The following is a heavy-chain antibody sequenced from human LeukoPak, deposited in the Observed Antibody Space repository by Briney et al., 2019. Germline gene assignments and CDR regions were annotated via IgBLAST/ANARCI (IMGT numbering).Heavy chain of an antibody. D-gene: IGHD1-26*01. Sequence: GGSLRLSCAASGFTFSSYGMHWVRQAPGKGLEWVAVIWYDGSNKYYADSVKGRFTISRDNSKNTLYLQMNSLRAEDTAVYYCARETTRVGATTSDAFDIWGQGTMVTVSS. J-gene: IGHJ3*02. CDR2: IWYDGSNK. CDR3: ARETTRVGATTSDAFDI. CDR1: GFTFSSYG. V-gene: IGHV3-33*01.